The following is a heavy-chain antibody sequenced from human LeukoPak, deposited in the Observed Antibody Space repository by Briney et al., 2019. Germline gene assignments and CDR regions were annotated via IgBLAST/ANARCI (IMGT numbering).Heavy chain of an antibody. Sequence: GGSLRLSCAASGFTFSSHWMTWIRQAPGKGLEWVASIKKDVDEKYYVDSVKGRFTISRDNAKNSLYLQMNSLRAEDTAVYYCALTPDYYGSGSFDYWGQGTLVTVSS. CDR1: GFTFSSHW. CDR3: ALTPDYYGSGSFDY. V-gene: IGHV3-7*01. J-gene: IGHJ4*02. CDR2: IKKDVDEK. D-gene: IGHD3-10*01.